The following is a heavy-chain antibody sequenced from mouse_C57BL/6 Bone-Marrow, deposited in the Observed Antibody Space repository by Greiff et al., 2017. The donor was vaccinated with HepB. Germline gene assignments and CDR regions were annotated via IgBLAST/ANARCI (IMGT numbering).Heavy chain of an antibody. D-gene: IGHD1-1*01. CDR3: ASIYYYAAY. V-gene: IGHV1-64*01. Sequence: QVHVKQPGAELVKPGASVKLSCKASGYTFTSYWMHWVKQRPGQGLEWIGMIHPNSGSTNYNEKFKSKATLTVDKSSSTAYMQLSSLTSEDSAVYYCASIYYYAAYWGQGTTLTVSS. J-gene: IGHJ2*01. CDR2: IHPNSGST. CDR1: GYTFTSYW.